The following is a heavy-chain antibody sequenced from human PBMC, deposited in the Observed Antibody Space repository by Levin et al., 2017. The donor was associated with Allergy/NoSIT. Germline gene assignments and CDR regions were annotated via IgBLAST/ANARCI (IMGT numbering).Heavy chain of an antibody. CDR1: GFTFDDYA. V-gene: IGHV3-9*01. CDR2: ISWNSAFI. CDR3: VKDMVGSEPRLRPDTSSWYGAGPLYHYAMDV. D-gene: IGHD6-13*01. J-gene: IGHJ6*02. Sequence: QAGGSLRLSCAASGFTFDDYAMHWVRQGPGKGLEWVSGISWNSAFIGYAESVKGRFTISRDNAKNFVYLQMNSLRTEDTALYYCVKDMVGSEPRLRPDTSSWYGAGPLYHYAMDVWGQGTTVTVSS.